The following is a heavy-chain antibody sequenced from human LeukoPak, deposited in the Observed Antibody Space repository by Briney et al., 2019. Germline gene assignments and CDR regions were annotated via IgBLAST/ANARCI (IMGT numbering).Heavy chain of an antibody. D-gene: IGHD6-19*01. J-gene: IGHJ6*02. CDR3: ARAYSSGWYVTGYYYGMDV. CDR2: INTNTGNP. V-gene: IGHV7-4-1*02. CDR1: GYTFTSYD. Sequence: GASVKVSCKASGYTFTSYDINWVRQAPGQGLEWMGWINTNTGNPTYAQGFTGRFVFSLDTSVSTAYLQISSLKAEDTAVYYCARAYSSGWYVTGYYYGMDVWGQGTTVTVSS.